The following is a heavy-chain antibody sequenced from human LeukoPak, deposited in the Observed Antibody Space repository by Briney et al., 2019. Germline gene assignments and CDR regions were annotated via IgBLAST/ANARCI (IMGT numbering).Heavy chain of an antibody. CDR1: GFTFSNYY. V-gene: IGHV3-11*04. J-gene: IGHJ3*02. D-gene: IGHD1-26*01. CDR3: AREGWDLNALDI. Sequence: PGGSLRLSCAASGFTFSNYYMSWIRQAPGKGLVWVSYISSRSSNKEYADSVKGRFTISRDNSKNSLFLQMDSLRAEDSAIYYCAREGWDLNALDIWGQGTMVTVSP. CDR2: ISSRSSNK.